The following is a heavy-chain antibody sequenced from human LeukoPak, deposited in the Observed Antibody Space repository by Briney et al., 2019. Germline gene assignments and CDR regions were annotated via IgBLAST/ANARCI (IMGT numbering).Heavy chain of an antibody. V-gene: IGHV4-30-2*01. J-gene: IGHJ4*02. CDR2: FSHSGST. CDR3: AGQNIPTPHDY. CDR1: GVSMGSGGYS. Sequence: SETLSLTCAVSGVSMGSGGYSWSWIRQPPGEGLEWIAYFSHSGSTFYNPSLKSRVTISLDTSKNQFSLNLRSVTAADTAVYYCAGQNIPTPHDYWGQGTQVTVSS. D-gene: IGHD2-2*02.